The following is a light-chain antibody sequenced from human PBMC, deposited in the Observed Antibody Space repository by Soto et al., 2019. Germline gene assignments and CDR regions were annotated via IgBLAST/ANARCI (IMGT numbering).Light chain of an antibody. Sequence: DIQMTQSPSTLSASVGDRVTITCRASQSISTYLAWFQLKPGKAPGLLIYRASSLESGVPSRFSGSGSGTEFTVTISNLQPDDFATYYCQQYDSYPYTFGQGTKLEIQ. CDR1: QSISTY. CDR2: RAS. V-gene: IGKV1-5*03. CDR3: QQYDSYPYT. J-gene: IGKJ2*01.